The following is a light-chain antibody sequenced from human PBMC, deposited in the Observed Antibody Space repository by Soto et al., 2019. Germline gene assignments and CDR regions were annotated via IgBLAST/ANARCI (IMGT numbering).Light chain of an antibody. V-gene: IGKV3D-20*02. CDR1: QSVSNNY. CDR3: QQRSNWPFT. J-gene: IGKJ5*01. CDR2: GAS. Sequence: EIVLTQSPGTLSLSPGERATLSCRASQSVSNNYLAWYQQKPGQAPRLLIYGASSRATGIPARFSGSGSGTEFTLTISSLQSEDFAVYYCQQRSNWPFTFGQGTRLEIK.